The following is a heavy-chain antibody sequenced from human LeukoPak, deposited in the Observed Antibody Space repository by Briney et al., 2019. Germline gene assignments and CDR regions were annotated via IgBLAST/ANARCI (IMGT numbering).Heavy chain of an antibody. D-gene: IGHD3-22*01. CDR3: ARDRHYDSSGYYMFSDY. CDR2: ISSSGSTI. Sequence: GGSLRLSCAASGFTFSSYEMNWVRQAPGKGLEWVSYISSSGSTIYYADFVKGRFTISRDNAKNSLYLQMNSLRAEDTAVYYCARDRHYDSSGYYMFSDYWGQGTLVTVSS. V-gene: IGHV3-48*03. J-gene: IGHJ4*02. CDR1: GFTFSSYE.